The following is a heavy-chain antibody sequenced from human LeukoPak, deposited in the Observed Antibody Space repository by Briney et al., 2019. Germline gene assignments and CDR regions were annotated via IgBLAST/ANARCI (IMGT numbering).Heavy chain of an antibody. V-gene: IGHV4-30-4*08. CDR1: GGSISSGDYY. CDR3: ATSFPGAHFDY. CDR2: IYYSGST. J-gene: IGHJ4*02. Sequence: SETLSLTCTVSGGSISSGDYYWSWIRQPPGKGLGWIGYIYYSGSTYYNPSLKSRVTISVDTSKNQFSLKLSSVTAADTAVYYCATSFPGAHFDYWGQGNLVTVSS. D-gene: IGHD3-10*01.